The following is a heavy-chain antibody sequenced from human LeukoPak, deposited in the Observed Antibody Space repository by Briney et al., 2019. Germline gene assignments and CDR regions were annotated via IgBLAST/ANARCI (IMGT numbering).Heavy chain of an antibody. Sequence: ASVKVSCKASGYTFTGYYMHWVRQAPGQGLEWMGWMNPNSGNTGYAQKFQGRVTMIRNTSISTAYMELSSLRSEDTAVYYCARGRIAARPRGRYYFDYWGQGTLVTVSS. CDR3: ARGRIAARPRGRYYFDY. V-gene: IGHV1-8*02. J-gene: IGHJ4*02. D-gene: IGHD6-6*01. CDR2: MNPNSGNT. CDR1: GYTFTGYY.